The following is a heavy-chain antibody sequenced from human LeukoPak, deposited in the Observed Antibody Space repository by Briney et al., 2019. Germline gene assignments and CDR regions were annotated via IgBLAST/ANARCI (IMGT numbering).Heavy chain of an antibody. CDR2: INSDGSST. V-gene: IGHV3-74*01. D-gene: IGHD3-3*01. J-gene: IGHJ4*02. CDR3: ARDFFVDSWSGYYDFDY. CDR1: GFTFSSYW. Sequence: GGSLRLSCAASGFTFSSYWMHWVRQAPGKGLVWVSRINSDGSSTSYADSVKGRFTISRDNAKNTLYLQMNSLRAEDTAVYYCARDFFVDSWSGYYDFDYWGQGTLVTVSS.